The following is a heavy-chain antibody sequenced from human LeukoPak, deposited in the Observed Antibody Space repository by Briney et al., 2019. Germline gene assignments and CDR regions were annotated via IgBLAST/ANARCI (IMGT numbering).Heavy chain of an antibody. D-gene: IGHD6-19*01. Sequence: GGSLRLSCAASGSTFSGYLLHWVRQAPGKGLEWVGGAAYGGAEKYSADSVRGRFAISIDNSKNTLYLQMNRLRAEDTAVYYCAKGIYSSGWSYFDYWGHGTLVTVSS. CDR1: GSTFSGYL. CDR2: AAYGGAEK. V-gene: IGHV3-30*09. CDR3: AKGIYSSGWSYFDY. J-gene: IGHJ4*01.